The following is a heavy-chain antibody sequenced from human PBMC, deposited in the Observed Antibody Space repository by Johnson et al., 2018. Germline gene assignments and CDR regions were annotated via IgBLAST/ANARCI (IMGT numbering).Heavy chain of an antibody. CDR3: ARATYYYDTSGFGAFDV. CDR1: GFTFDAYA. Sequence: VQLQEAGGGLVQPGRTLRLSCSASGFTFDAYAMPWVRQVPGEGLEWVSGINWNSARIAYADSVKGRFLISRDNAKNSLYLRMNSLRVEETALSYCARATYYYDTSGFGAFDVWGQGTVVTVSS. D-gene: IGHD3-22*01. CDR2: INWNSARI. J-gene: IGHJ3*01. V-gene: IGHV3-9*01.